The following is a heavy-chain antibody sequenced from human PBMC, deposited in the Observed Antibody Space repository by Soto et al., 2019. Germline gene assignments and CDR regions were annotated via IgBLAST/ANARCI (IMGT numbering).Heavy chain of an antibody. Sequence: PGGSLRLSCAASGFTFSSYSMNWVRQAPGKGLEWVSSISSSSSYIYYADSVKGRFTISRDNAKNSLYLQMNSLRAEDTAVYYCARDIAVGTGHYYYYYMDVWGKGTTVTVSS. CDR1: GFTFSSYS. D-gene: IGHD6-19*01. CDR2: ISSSSSYI. J-gene: IGHJ6*03. V-gene: IGHV3-21*01. CDR3: ARDIAVGTGHYYYYYMDV.